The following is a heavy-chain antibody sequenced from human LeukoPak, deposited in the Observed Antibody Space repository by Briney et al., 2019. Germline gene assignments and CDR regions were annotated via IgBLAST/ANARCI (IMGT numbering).Heavy chain of an antibody. CDR2: ISAYNGYT. D-gene: IGHD3-9*01. CDR1: GYTFTSYG. Sequence: ASVKVSCKASGYTFTSYGVSWVRQAPGQGLEWMEWISAYNGYTNYAQILQGRVTMTTDTSTSTAYMELTSLRSDDTAVYYCARTPFYDILAGPPLRFDYWGQGTLVTVSS. J-gene: IGHJ4*02. V-gene: IGHV1-18*01. CDR3: ARTPFYDILAGPPLRFDY.